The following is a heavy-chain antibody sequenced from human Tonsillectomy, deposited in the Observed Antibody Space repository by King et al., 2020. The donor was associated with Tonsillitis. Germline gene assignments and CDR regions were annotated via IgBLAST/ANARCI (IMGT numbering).Heavy chain of an antibody. V-gene: IGHV3-23*04. CDR1: GFTFSTYA. CDR3: AKCPYDFWSGGLYYAMDV. J-gene: IGHJ6*02. CDR2: MRGSGART. D-gene: IGHD3-3*01. Sequence: VQLVESGGGLVQPGGSLRLPCAASGFTFSTYAMTLVRQAPGKGLDWVSVMRGSGARTYHADSVEGRFTISRDNSKNTLYLQMNSLRAEDTAVYYCAKCPYDFWSGGLYYAMDVWGQGTTVTVSS.